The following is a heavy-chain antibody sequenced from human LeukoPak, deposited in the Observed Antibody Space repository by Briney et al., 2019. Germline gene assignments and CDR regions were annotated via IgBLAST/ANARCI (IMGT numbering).Heavy chain of an antibody. Sequence: GGSLRLSCAASGFTFSSYAMSWVRQAPGKGLEWVSAISGSGGSTYYADSVKGRFTISRDNSKDTLYLQMNSLRAEDTAVYYCAKRGRWFGELYVPDFDYWGQGTLVTVSS. J-gene: IGHJ4*02. D-gene: IGHD3-10*01. CDR2: ISGSGGST. V-gene: IGHV3-23*01. CDR3: AKRGRWFGELYVPDFDY. CDR1: GFTFSSYA.